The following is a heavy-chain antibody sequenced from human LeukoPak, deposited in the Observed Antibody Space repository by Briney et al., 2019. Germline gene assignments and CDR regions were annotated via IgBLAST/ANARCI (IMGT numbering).Heavy chain of an antibody. CDR1: GGSISSGDYY. CDR3: ARAAVGFSYSSSWYDY. CDR2: IYYSGST. D-gene: IGHD6-13*01. Sequence: PSETLSLTCTVSGGSISSGDYYWSWIRQLPGKGLEWIGYIYYSGSTYYNPSLKSRVTISVDTSKNQFSLKLSSVTAADTAVYYCARAAVGFSYSSSWYDYWGQGTLVTVSS. V-gene: IGHV4-30-4*08. J-gene: IGHJ4*02.